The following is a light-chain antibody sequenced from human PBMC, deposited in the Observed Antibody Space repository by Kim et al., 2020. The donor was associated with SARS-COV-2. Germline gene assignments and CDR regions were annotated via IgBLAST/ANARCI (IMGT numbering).Light chain of an antibody. Sequence: LSPGGRAALSCRASQSVSSSYLAWYQQRPGQAPRLLNCVASSRAPGIPDRFSGSGSGTDFTLTISRLGPEDCAVYYCQQYGTSPYTFGQGTKLEI. CDR1: QSVSSSY. J-gene: IGKJ2*01. V-gene: IGKV3-20*01. CDR2: VAS. CDR3: QQYGTSPYT.